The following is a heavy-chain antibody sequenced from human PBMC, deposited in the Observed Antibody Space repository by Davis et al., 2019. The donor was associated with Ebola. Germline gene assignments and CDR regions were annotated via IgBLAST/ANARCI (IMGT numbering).Heavy chain of an antibody. D-gene: IGHD6-6*01. Sequence: SVKVSCKASGGTFSSYTISWVRQAPGQGLEWMGRIIPILGIANYAQKFQGRVTITADKSTSTAYMELSSLRSEDTAVYYCARVLSGSAARPDGDYYYYGMDVWGQGTTVTVSS. J-gene: IGHJ6*02. CDR1: GGTFSSYT. CDR2: IIPILGIA. V-gene: IGHV1-69*02. CDR3: ARVLSGSAARPDGDYYYYGMDV.